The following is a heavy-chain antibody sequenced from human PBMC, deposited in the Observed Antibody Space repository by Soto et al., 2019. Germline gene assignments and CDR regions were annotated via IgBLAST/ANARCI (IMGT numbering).Heavy chain of an antibody. V-gene: IGHV4-59*08. CDR1: GGSISSYY. D-gene: IGHD2-15*01. Sequence: SETLSLTCTVSGGSISSYYWSWIRQPPGKGLEWIGYIYYSGSTNYNPSLKSRVTISVDTSKNQFSLKLSSVTAADTAVYYCARGGYSGRLYYFDYWGLGTLVTVSS. CDR3: ARGGYSGRLYYFDY. J-gene: IGHJ4*02. CDR2: IYYSGST.